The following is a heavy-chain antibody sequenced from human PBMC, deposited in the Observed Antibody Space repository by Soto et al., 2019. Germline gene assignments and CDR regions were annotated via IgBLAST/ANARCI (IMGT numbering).Heavy chain of an antibody. V-gene: IGHV1-58*01. D-gene: IGHD3-22*01. CDR3: AADNSGYLDSAFDI. J-gene: IGHJ3*02. CDR2: IVGFSGNT. Sequence: QMQLVQSGPEVRRPGASVKVSCKASGFTFSRSAVHWVRQARGQRLEWIGWIVGFSGNTNYAQSVHQRLTCTRDLSTSTVYMELNSLTSDDTAVYYCAADNSGYLDSAFDIWGQGTAVIVSS. CDR1: GFTFSRSA.